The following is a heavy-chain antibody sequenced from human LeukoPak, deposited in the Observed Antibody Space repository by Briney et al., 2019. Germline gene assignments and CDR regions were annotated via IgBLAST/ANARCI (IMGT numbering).Heavy chain of an antibody. CDR2: ITSDGTST. CDR3: TRPLNY. Sequence: PGGSLRLSCAASGFTFSNYWMHWVRQAPGKGLVWVSRITSDGTSTSYADSVMGRFTISRDNAKNTLYLQMNSLRVDDTAVYYCTRPLNYWGQGPLVTFSS. J-gene: IGHJ4*02. V-gene: IGHV3-74*01. CDR1: GFTFSNYW.